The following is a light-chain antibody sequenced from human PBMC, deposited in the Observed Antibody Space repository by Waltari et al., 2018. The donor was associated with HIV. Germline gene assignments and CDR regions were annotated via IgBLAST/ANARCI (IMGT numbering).Light chain of an antibody. CDR1: SSNIGAGYD. J-gene: IGLJ1*01. CDR2: SNN. V-gene: IGLV1-40*01. CDR3: QAYDSTLSVYV. Sequence: QSVLTQPPSMSGAPGQRVTISCTGSSSNIGAGYDVHWYQRLPGTAPKLLIYSNNNRPSGVPDRISCSKSGTSASLTITGLQAEDEADYYCQAYDSTLSVYVFGTGTKVTV.